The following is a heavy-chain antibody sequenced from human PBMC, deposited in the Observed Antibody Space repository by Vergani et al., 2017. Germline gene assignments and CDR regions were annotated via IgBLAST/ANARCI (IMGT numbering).Heavy chain of an antibody. J-gene: IGHJ6*02. CDR1: GGSISSGSYY. CDR2: IYTSGST. CDR3: ARGRSSEYYYYYYGMDV. D-gene: IGHD6-6*01. V-gene: IGHV4-61*02. Sequence: QLQLQESGPGLVKPSQTLSLTCTVSGGSISSGSYYWSWIRQPAGKGLEWIGRIYTSGSTNYNPSLKSRVTISVDTSKNQFSLKLSSVTAADTAVYYCARGRSSEYYYYYYGMDVWGQGTTVTVSS.